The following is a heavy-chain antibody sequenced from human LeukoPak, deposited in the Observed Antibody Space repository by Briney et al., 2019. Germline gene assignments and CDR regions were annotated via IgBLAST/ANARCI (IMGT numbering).Heavy chain of an antibody. Sequence: GGSLRLSCAASGFTFSTYEMNWVRQAPGKGLEWISYISSSGTTMHYADSVKGRFPISRDNAKNSLYLQMNCLSAEDTAIYYCARDRTTVAGVWFDPWGQGPLVTVSS. CDR3: ARDRTTVAGVWFDP. V-gene: IGHV3-48*03. CDR2: ISSSGTTM. CDR1: GFTFSTYE. D-gene: IGHD6-19*01. J-gene: IGHJ5*02.